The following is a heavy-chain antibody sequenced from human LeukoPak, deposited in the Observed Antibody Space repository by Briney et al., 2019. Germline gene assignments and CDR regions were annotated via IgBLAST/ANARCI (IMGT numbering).Heavy chain of an antibody. CDR3: ARQVPTNNWFDP. D-gene: IGHD5-24*01. CDR2: IYTSGST. V-gene: IGHV4-4*09. Sequence: PSGTLSPTCTVSGGSISSYYWSWIRQPPGKGLEWIGYIYTSGSTNYNPSLKSRVTISVDTSKNQFSLKLSSVTAADTAVYYCARQVPTNNWFDPWGQGTLVTVSS. CDR1: GGSISSYY. J-gene: IGHJ5*02.